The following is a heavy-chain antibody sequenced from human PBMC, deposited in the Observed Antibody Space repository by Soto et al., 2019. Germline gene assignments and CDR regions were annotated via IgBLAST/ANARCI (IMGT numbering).Heavy chain of an antibody. J-gene: IGHJ4*02. Sequence: EVRLVESGGDLVKSGGSLRLSCVGSGFLFRNYEMNWVRQAPGKGLEWLAHISTTGGHVSESDSVKGRFTISRDNSKNALYLQMNSLTSEDTATYYCAKDRLAGGSYTFDSWGQGTPVTVSA. CDR1: GFLFRNYE. D-gene: IGHD1-26*01. CDR3: AKDRLAGGSYTFDS. CDR2: ISTTGGHV. V-gene: IGHV3-48*03.